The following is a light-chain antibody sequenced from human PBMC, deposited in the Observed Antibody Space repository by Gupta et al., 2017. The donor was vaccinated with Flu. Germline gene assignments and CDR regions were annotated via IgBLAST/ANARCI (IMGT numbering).Light chain of an antibody. J-gene: IGLJ3*02. CDR3: AACDDTLSVWV. V-gene: IGLV1-47*02. CDR2: NDH. Sequence: QSVLTPPPSASGTPGQRRTIPCSGSSSNIGRKYVYWYNQLPATAPKLLLYNDHQRPSGVPDRCSGSKSGASASLAIIGLRSEDEADYYCAACDDTLSVWVFGGGTKLTVL. CDR1: SSNIGRKY.